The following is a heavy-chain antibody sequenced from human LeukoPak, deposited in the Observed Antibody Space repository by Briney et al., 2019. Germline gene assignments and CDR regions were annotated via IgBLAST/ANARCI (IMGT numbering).Heavy chain of an antibody. V-gene: IGHV5-51*01. J-gene: IGHJ6*02. CDR1: GYNFNTYW. CDR2: IRPMNSDV. Sequence: GESLKISCKGSGYNFNTYWVAWVRQLPGKGLEWMGIIRPMNSDVRYSPSFQGQVTISADKSISTAYLQWSSLKASDTAIYYCARHRHCSGGSCYGRYGMDVWGQGTTVTVSS. CDR3: ARHRHCSGGSCYGRYGMDV. D-gene: IGHD2-15*01.